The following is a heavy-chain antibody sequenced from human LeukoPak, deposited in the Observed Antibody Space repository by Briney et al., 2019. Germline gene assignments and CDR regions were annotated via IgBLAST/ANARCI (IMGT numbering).Heavy chain of an antibody. Sequence: ASVKVSCKASGYTFTSYGISWVRQAPGQGLEWMGWISAYNGNTSYAQKLQGRVTMTTDTSTSTAFMELWSLRSDDTAVYYCARTQWLVRSFDYWGQGTLVTVSS. V-gene: IGHV1-18*01. CDR3: ARTQWLVRSFDY. J-gene: IGHJ4*02. D-gene: IGHD6-19*01. CDR2: ISAYNGNT. CDR1: GYTFTSYG.